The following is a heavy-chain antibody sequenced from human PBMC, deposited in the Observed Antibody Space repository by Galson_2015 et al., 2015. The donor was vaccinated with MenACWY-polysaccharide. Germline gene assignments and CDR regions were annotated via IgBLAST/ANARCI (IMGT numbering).Heavy chain of an antibody. D-gene: IGHD2-15*01. CDR3: AKDRTGGCCSGGICHANWFDP. CDR2: IRYDGSNK. V-gene: IGHV3-30*02. CDR1: GFTFGSYG. J-gene: IGHJ5*02. Sequence: SLRLSCAASGFTFGSYGMHWVRQAPAKRLEWVAFIRYDGSNKYYADSVKGRLTISRDNSKNTLYLQMNSLRAEDTAVYYCAKDRTGGCCSGGICHANWFDPRGQGTLVTVSS.